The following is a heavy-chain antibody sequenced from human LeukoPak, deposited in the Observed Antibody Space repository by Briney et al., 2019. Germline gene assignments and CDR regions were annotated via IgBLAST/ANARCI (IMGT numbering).Heavy chain of an antibody. Sequence: GGSLRLSCAASGFTFSSHWMTWVRQAPGKGLEWVANIKQDGSEKYYVDSVKGRFTISRDNAKNSLYLQMNSLRVEDTAVYYCASRHFENWGQGTLVTVSS. CDR1: GFTFSSHW. CDR2: IKQDGSEK. V-gene: IGHV3-7*03. CDR3: ASRHFEN. J-gene: IGHJ4*02.